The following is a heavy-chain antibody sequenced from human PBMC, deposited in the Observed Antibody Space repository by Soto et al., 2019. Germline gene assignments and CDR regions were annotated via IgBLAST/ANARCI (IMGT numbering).Heavy chain of an antibody. Sequence: QVQLVESGGGVVQPGRSLRLSCAASGFTFSSYAMHWVRQAPGKGLEWVAVISYDGSNKYYADSVKGRFTISRDNSKNTLYLQMNSLRAEDTAVYYCARDPVAYCGCDCRTFEYWGQGTLVTVSS. J-gene: IGHJ4*02. CDR3: ARDPVAYCGCDCRTFEY. CDR1: GFTFSSYA. V-gene: IGHV3-30-3*01. CDR2: ISYDGSNK. D-gene: IGHD2-21*02.